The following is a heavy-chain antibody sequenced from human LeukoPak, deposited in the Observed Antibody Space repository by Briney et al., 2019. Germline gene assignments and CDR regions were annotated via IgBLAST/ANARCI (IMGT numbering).Heavy chain of an antibody. CDR2: ISSSSSTI. CDR1: GFTFSSYS. CDR3: ARSRTVGATFENDY. J-gene: IGHJ4*02. D-gene: IGHD1-26*01. V-gene: IGHV3-48*04. Sequence: GGSLRLSCAASGFTFSSYSMNWVRQAPGKGLEWVSYISSSSSTIYYADSVKGRFTISRDNAKNSLYLQMNSLRAEDTAVYYCARSRTVGATFENDYWGQGTLVTVSS.